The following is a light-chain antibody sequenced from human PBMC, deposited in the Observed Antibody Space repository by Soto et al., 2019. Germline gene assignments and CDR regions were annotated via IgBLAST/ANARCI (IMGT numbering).Light chain of an antibody. CDR2: GAS. Sequence: EIVMTQSPATLSVSPGERASLSCRASQSVRSNLAWYQQKRGQAPRLLIYGASTRATGIPARFSGSGSGTEFSLTISSLQSEDFAVYYCQQYNNWWTSGQGTKV. J-gene: IGKJ1*01. V-gene: IGKV3-15*01. CDR3: QQYNNWWT. CDR1: QSVRSN.